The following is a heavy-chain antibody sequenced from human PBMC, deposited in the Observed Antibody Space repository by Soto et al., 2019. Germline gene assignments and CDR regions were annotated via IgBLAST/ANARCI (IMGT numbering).Heavy chain of an antibody. V-gene: IGHV4-31*03. CDR2: IYYSGST. Sequence: PSETLSLTCTVSGGSISSCGDYWSWIRQHPGKGLEWIGYIYYSGSTYYNPSLKSRVTISVDTSKNQFSLKLSSVTAADTAVYYCARDLLRGYSPPDSYYMDCSGKGTTVTVAS. J-gene: IGHJ6*03. D-gene: IGHD5-18*01. CDR3: ARDLLRGYSPPDSYYMDC. CDR1: GGSISSCGDY.